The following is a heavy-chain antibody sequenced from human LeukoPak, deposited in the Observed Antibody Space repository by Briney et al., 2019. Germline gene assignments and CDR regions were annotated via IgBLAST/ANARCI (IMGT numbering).Heavy chain of an antibody. D-gene: IGHD3-22*01. Sequence: GGSLRLSCAASGLTFSSYAMSWVRQAPGKGLEWVSAISGSGGSTYYADSVKGRFTISRDNSKNTLYLQMNSLRAEDTAVYYCAKPPKSSNMIVVVITEFDYWGQGTLVTVSS. J-gene: IGHJ4*02. V-gene: IGHV3-23*01. CDR1: GLTFSSYA. CDR3: AKPPKSSNMIVVVITEFDY. CDR2: ISGSGGST.